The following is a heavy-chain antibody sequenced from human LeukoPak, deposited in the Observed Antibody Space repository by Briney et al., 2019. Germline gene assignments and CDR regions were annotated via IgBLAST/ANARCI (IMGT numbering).Heavy chain of an antibody. Sequence: GGSPRLSCAASGFSFSTYAMHWVCQARGKGLELVAVISYDGSNEYYVDSVKGRFTISRDNSKNTLYLQMNSLRAEDTAIYYCARDRGYCSGVSCYIFDYWGQGTLVTVSS. CDR3: ARDRGYCSGVSCYIFDY. CDR2: ISYDGSNE. J-gene: IGHJ4*02. CDR1: GFSFSTYA. D-gene: IGHD2-15*01. V-gene: IGHV3-30*04.